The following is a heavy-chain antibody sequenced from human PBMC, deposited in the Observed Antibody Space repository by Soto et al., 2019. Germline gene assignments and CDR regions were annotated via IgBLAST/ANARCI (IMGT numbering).Heavy chain of an antibody. CDR1: GFTFSTYG. Sequence: QVQLVESGGGVVQPGRSLRLSCAASGFTFSTYGMHWVRQAPGKGLEWVAVISYDGSNKYYAHSVKGRFTISRDNSKNPLYLQMSSLRAEDTAVYYCAKGFSYSVIDYWGQGNLVTVSS. J-gene: IGHJ4*02. D-gene: IGHD5-18*01. CDR2: ISYDGSNK. V-gene: IGHV3-30*18. CDR3: AKGFSYSVIDY.